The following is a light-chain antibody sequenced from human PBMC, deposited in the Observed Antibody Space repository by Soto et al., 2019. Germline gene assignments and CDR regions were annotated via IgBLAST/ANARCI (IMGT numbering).Light chain of an antibody. CDR2: AAS. Sequence: DIQMTQSPSSLSASVGDRVTITCRASQGIRNDLGWYQQKPGKAPKRLIYAASSLQSGVPSRFSGSGCGTEFAVNFSSLHPKDCSTDWCLQHNSYPGTIGQGTKVDIK. V-gene: IGKV1-17*01. CDR1: QGIRND. J-gene: IGKJ1*01. CDR3: LQHNSYPGT.